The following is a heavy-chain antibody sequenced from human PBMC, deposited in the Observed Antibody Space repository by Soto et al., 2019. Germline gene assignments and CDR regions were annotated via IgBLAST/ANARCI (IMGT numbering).Heavy chain of an antibody. D-gene: IGHD3-10*01. CDR2: IHYTERA. CDR1: GVSISSGGFY. CDR3: EGDRQIFDYFATGSGVTDV. J-gene: IGHJ6*02. V-gene: IGHV4-31*01. Sequence: QVQLQESGPGLVKPSQTLSLTCTVSGVSISSGGFYWNWIRQRPGKGLEWIGYIHYTERAYYNPSLKSQITISVDTSNNQCSLKLNYVTDADTGLYYCEGDRQIFDYFATGSGVTDVWCQGTTVTVSS.